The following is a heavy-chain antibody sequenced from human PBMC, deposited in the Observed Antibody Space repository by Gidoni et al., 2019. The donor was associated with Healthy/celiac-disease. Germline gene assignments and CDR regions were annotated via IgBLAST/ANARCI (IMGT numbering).Heavy chain of an antibody. D-gene: IGHD6-13*01. J-gene: IGHJ5*02. Sequence: QVQLQQSGPGLVTPSQPLSLTWPIYGDSVSSNSAAWNWIRQSPSRGREWLGRTYYRSKWYNDYAVSGKSRITSNPDTSKNQFSLQLNFVTPEDTAWYYCARGCSSWMGWFDPWGQGTLVTVSS. CDR1: GDSVSSNSAA. CDR3: ARGCSSWMGWFDP. CDR2: TYYRSKWYN. V-gene: IGHV6-1*01.